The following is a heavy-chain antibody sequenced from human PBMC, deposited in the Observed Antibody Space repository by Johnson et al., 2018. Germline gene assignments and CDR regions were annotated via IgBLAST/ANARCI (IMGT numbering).Heavy chain of an antibody. CDR3: ASQLRYFADDAFDI. Sequence: QVQLVQSGGGLVKPGGSLRLSCAASGFTFSDYYMSWIRQAPGKGLEWVSYISSSGSTIYYADSVKGRFTISRENAKNSLYLQMNSLRAEDTAVYYCASQLRYFADDAFDIWGQGTMVTVAS. CDR2: ISSSGSTI. D-gene: IGHD3-9*01. J-gene: IGHJ3*02. V-gene: IGHV3-11*04. CDR1: GFTFSDYY.